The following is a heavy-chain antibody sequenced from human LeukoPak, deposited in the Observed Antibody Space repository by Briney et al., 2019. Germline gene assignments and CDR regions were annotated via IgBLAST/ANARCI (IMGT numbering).Heavy chain of an antibody. CDR1: GFIFGRYG. Sequence: PGRSLRLSCAASGFIFGRYGMHWVRQAPGKGLEWVAVIWYDGIKEYYADSVKGRFTISRDNSKNTLYLQMNSLRAEDTAVYYCASSGYYYDSSGYYRFDYWGQGTLVTVSS. V-gene: IGHV3-33*01. CDR2: IWYDGIKE. J-gene: IGHJ4*02. CDR3: ASSGYYYDSSGYYRFDY. D-gene: IGHD3-22*01.